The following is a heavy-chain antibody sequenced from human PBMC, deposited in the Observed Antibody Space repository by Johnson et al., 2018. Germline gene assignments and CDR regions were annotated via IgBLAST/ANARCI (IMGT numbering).Heavy chain of an antibody. CDR1: GFTFSSYG. CDR2: IWYDGSNK. V-gene: IGHV3-33*01. CDR3: TSEGH. J-gene: IGHJ1*01. Sequence: QVQLVQSGGGVVQPGRSLRLSCAASGFTFSSYGMHWVRQAPGKGLEWVAVIWYDGSNKYYADSVKGRFTISRDDSKNTAYLQMNSLKTEDTAVYYWTSEGHWGQGTLVTVSS.